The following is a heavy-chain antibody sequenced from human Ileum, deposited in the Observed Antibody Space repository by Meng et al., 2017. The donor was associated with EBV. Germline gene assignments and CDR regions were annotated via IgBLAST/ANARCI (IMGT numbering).Heavy chain of an antibody. CDR3: ASGRDYAWHS. J-gene: IGHJ4*02. D-gene: IGHD4-17*01. CDR2: IYHSGST. Sequence: VPLQESGPGLVKPSGTLSLTCAVSGDSISSNNWWSWVRQPPGKGLEWIGEIYHSGSTNYNPSFKSRVTMSVDKSKNQISLNLSSVTAADTAVYYCASGRDYAWHSWGQGTLVTVSS. CDR1: GDSISSNNW. V-gene: IGHV4-4*02.